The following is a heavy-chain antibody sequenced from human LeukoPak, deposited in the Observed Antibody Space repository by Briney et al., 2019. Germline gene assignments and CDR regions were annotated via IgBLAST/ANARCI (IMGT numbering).Heavy chain of an antibody. J-gene: IGHJ4*02. V-gene: IGHV3-11*04. D-gene: IGHD6-13*01. Sequence: GGSLRLSCAASGFTFSDYYMSWIRQAPGKGLEWVSHITSSGSIIYYADSVKGRFTISRDNSKNTLYLQMNGLRPEDTAVYYCARRWSFDYWGQGTLVTVSS. CDR3: ARRWSFDY. CDR1: GFTFSDYY. CDR2: ITSSGSII.